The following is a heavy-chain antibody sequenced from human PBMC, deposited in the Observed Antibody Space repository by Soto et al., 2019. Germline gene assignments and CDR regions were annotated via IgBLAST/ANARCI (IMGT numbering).Heavy chain of an antibody. CDR2: IIPIFGTA. D-gene: IGHD4-4*01. CDR3: ARDGGVYDYSPFDY. J-gene: IGHJ4*02. Sequence: QVQLVQSGAEVKKPGSSVKVSCKASGGTFSSYAISWVRQAPGQGLEWMGGIIPIFGTANYAQKFQGRVPMTADESTSTAYMERSSLRSEDTAVYYCARDGGVYDYSPFDYWGQGTLVTVSS. V-gene: IGHV1-69*12. CDR1: GGTFSSYA.